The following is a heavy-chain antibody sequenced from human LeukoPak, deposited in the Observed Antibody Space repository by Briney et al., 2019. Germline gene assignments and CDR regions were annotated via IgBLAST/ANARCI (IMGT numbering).Heavy chain of an antibody. CDR3: ARHADAGRLVEL. CDR2: IYYIRTT. Sequence: SETLSLTCSVSGGSISSYHWSWIRQPPGKGLEWIGYIYYIRTTNYNPSLKSRVTISVDTSKNQSSLRLSSVTAADTAVYYCARHADAGRLVELWGQGTLVTVSS. CDR1: GGSISSYH. D-gene: IGHD6-19*01. V-gene: IGHV4-59*08. J-gene: IGHJ4*02.